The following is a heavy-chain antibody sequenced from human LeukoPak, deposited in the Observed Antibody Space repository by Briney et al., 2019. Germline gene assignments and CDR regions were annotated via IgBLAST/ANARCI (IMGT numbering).Heavy chain of an antibody. CDR2: IYYSGST. D-gene: IGHD5-18*01. CDR3: ARLVDTAMVFDY. CDR1: GGSISSYY. Sequence: SETLSLTCTVSGGSISSYYWSWIRQPPGKGLEWIGYIYYSGSTNYNPSLKSQVTISVDTSKNQSSLKLSSVTAADTAVYYCARLVDTAMVFDYWGQGTLVTVSS. J-gene: IGHJ4*02. V-gene: IGHV4-59*08.